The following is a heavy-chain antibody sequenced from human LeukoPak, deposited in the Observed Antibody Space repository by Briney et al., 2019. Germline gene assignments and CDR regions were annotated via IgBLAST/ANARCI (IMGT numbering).Heavy chain of an antibody. CDR3: ARGSGYCSSTSCYDFDY. J-gene: IGHJ4*02. V-gene: IGHV1-69*13. CDR2: IIHMFGKA. Sequence: SVKVSCKASGGTFISYAISWVGQAAGKGGEWMGGIIHMFGKANYAQKFQGRVTTTADESTSTAYMELSSLRSEDTAVYYCARGSGYCSSTSCYDFDYCGQGTLVTVSS. D-gene: IGHD2-2*01. CDR1: GGTFISYA.